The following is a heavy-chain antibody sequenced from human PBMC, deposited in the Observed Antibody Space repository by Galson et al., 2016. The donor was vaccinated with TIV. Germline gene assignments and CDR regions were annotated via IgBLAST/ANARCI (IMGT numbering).Heavy chain of an antibody. CDR1: GDTFRTYT. V-gene: IGHV1-69*16. CDR3: SRTVPCCGDCYFFDY. Sequence: SVKVSCKASGDTFRTYTVSWVRQAPGQGLEWMGGIIPLHGLSNHAQKFEGRVAITTDEPTSTVYMVLSSLGSEDTAVYYCSRTVPCCGDCYFFDYWGQGTLVTVSS. J-gene: IGHJ4*02. CDR2: IIPLHGLS. D-gene: IGHD2-21*01.